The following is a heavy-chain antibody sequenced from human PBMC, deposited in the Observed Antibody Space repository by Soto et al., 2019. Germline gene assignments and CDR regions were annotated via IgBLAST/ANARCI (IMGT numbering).Heavy chain of an antibody. V-gene: IGHV4-59*08. J-gene: IGHJ4*02. CDR2: IYYSGST. D-gene: IGHD3-22*01. CDR3: ARTNYYYDSSGYYYTFYYFDY. Sequence: LSLTCTVSGGSISSYYWSWIRQPPGKGLEWIGYIYYSGSTNYNPSLKSRVTISVDTSKNQFSLKLSSVTAADTAVYYCARTNYYYDSSGYYYTFYYFDYWGQGTLVTVSS. CDR1: GGSISSYY.